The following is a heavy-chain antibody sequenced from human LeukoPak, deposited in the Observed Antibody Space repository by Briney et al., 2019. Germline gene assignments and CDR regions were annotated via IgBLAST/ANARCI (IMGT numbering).Heavy chain of an antibody. CDR2: IYYSGST. D-gene: IGHD2-2*02. V-gene: IGHV4-39*01. J-gene: IGHJ5*02. Sequence: PSETLSLTCTVSGGSISSSSYYWGWIRQPPGKGLEWIGSIYYSGSTYYNPSLKSRVTISVDTSKNQFSLKLSSVTAADTAVYYCARLLDIVVVPAAIRENNWFDPWGQGTLVTVSS. CDR1: GGSISSSSYY. CDR3: ARLLDIVVVPAAIRENNWFDP.